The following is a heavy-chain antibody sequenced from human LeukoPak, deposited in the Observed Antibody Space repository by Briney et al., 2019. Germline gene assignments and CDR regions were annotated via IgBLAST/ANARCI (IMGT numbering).Heavy chain of an antibody. CDR1: GFTFSSYG. V-gene: IGHV3-33*01. D-gene: IGHD3-16*01. J-gene: IGHJ3*02. CDR3: AIYGGSGTNSFDM. CDR2: IWYGGSNK. Sequence: GGSLRLSCAASGFTFSSYGMHWVRQAPGKGLEGVAVIWYGGSNKYCADSVKGRFTISRDNSKNTLYLQMNSLRAEDTAVYHCAIYGGSGTNSFDMWGQGTMVTVSS.